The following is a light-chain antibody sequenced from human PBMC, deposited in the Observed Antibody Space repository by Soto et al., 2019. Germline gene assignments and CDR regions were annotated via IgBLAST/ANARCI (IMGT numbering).Light chain of an antibody. CDR3: GSYESRYTFGV. CDR2: NVH. V-gene: IGLV2-11*01. Sequence: QSALTQPRSVSGSPGQSVTISCTGTSSDVGVYNSYSWYQQHPSKAPQLIIYNVHKPPSGVPDRFSCTKSGNTASLTISGRQAEEEDDYSGGSYESRYTFGVFGRGTKLTVL. CDR1: SSDVGVYNS. J-gene: IGLJ2*01.